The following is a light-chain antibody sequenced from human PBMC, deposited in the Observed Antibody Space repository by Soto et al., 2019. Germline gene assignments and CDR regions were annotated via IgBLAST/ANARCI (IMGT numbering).Light chain of an antibody. CDR2: DVS. J-gene: IGLJ2*01. CDR1: SSDVGGYNY. Sequence: QSALTQPASVSGSPGQSITISCTGTSSDVGGYNYVSWYQHHPGKVPKLMIYDVSNRPSGVSNRFSGSKSGNTASLTISGLQAEDEAAYYCSSYTSSITWVFGGGTQLTVL. V-gene: IGLV2-14*01. CDR3: SSYTSSITWV.